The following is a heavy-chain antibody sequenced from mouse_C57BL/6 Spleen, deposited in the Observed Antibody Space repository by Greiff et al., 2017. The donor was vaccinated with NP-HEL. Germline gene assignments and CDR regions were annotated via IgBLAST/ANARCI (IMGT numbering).Heavy chain of an antibody. CDR2: INPNNGGT. V-gene: IGHV1-26*01. Sequence: EVQLQQSGPELVKPGASVKISCKASGYTFTDYYMNWVKQSHGKSLEWIGDINPNNGGTSYNQKFKGKATLTVDKSSSTAYMELRSLTSEDSAVYYCAGSNFDYWGQGTTLTVSS. J-gene: IGHJ2*01. D-gene: IGHD5-1*01. CDR3: AGSNFDY. CDR1: GYTFTDYY.